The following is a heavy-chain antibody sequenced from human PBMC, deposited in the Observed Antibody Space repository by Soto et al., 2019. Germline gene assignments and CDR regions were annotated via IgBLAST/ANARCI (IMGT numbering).Heavy chain of an antibody. CDR1: VFTFSSYA. V-gene: IGHV3-30-3*01. J-gene: IGHJ4*02. Sequence: GWSLRLSCSASVFTFSSYAMHWWRQAPGKGLEWVAVISYDGSNKYYADSVKGRFTISRDNSRNTLYLQMNSLRAEDTAVYYCARDRIMITFGGVIGHFDYWGQGTLVTVSS. D-gene: IGHD3-16*02. CDR2: ISYDGSNK. CDR3: ARDRIMITFGGVIGHFDY.